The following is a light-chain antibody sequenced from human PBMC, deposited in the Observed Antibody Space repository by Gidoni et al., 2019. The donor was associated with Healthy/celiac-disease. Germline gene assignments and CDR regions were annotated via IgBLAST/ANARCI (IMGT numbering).Light chain of an antibody. J-gene: IGLJ2*01. CDR1: SSDVGSYNL. CDR3: CSYAGSSTPSVV. CDR2: EGS. Sequence: QSALTQPASVSGSPGQSIPISCTGTSSDVGSYNLVSWYQQHPGKAPKLMIYEGSKRPSGVSNRFSGSKSGNTASLTISGLQAEDEADYYCCSYAGSSTPSVVFGGGTKLTVL. V-gene: IGLV2-23*01.